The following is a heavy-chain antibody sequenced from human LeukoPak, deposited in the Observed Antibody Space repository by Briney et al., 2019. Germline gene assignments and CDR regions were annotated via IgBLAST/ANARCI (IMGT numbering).Heavy chain of an antibody. Sequence: SETLSLTCTVSGGSISSYYWSWIRQPPGKGLEWIGYIYYSGSTNYNPSLKSRVTISVDTSKNQFSLKLSSVTAADTAVYYCARSRSSSALPLDYWGQGTLVTVSS. CDR2: IYYSGST. CDR3: ARSRSSSALPLDY. J-gene: IGHJ4*02. CDR1: GGSISSYY. V-gene: IGHV4-59*01. D-gene: IGHD3-22*01.